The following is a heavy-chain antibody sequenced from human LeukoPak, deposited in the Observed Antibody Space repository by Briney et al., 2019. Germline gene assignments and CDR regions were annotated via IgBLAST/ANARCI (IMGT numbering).Heavy chain of an antibody. D-gene: IGHD5-12*01. V-gene: IGHV3-21*01. Sequence: GGSLRPSCAPPGLSFTSYSINWVRQAPGKGLEWVSSISSSSSYIYYADSVKGRFTISRDNAKNSLYLQMKSLRAGDTAVYYCGREPAVYSGYHDAFEIWGQGKLVSVSS. CDR3: GREPAVYSGYHDAFEI. CDR1: GLSFTSYS. CDR2: ISSSSSYI. J-gene: IGHJ3*02.